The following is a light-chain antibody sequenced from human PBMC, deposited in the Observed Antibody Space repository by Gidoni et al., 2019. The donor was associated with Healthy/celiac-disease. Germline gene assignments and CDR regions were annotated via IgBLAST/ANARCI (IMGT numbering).Light chain of an antibody. CDR2: GAS. V-gene: IGKV3-20*01. Sequence: SLSPGERATLSCRASQSVSSSYLAWYQQKPGQAPRLLIYGASSRATGIPDRFSGSGSGTDFTLTISRLEPEDLAVYYCQQYGSSPPWTFXQXTKVEIK. CDR1: QSVSSSY. J-gene: IGKJ1*01. CDR3: QQYGSSPPWT.